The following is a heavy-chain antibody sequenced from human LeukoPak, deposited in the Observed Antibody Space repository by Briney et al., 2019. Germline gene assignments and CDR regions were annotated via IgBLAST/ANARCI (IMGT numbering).Heavy chain of an antibody. V-gene: IGHV3-53*01. Sequence: GGSLRLSCAASGFTVSSNYMSWVRQAPGRGLEWGSVIYSGDNTYYADSVKGRCTISRDNSKTALYLHMTSLRAEGPAVYYCARVSLGTMVRGVIRYYYMDVWGKGTTVTISS. CDR3: ARVSLGTMVRGVIRYYYMDV. CDR1: GFTVSSNY. D-gene: IGHD3-10*01. CDR2: IYSGDNT. J-gene: IGHJ6*03.